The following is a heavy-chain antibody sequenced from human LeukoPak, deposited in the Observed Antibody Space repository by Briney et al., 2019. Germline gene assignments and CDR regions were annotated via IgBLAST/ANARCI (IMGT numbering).Heavy chain of an antibody. V-gene: IGHV4-34*01. J-gene: IGHJ4*02. CDR2: INHSGST. CDR1: GGSFSGYY. Sequence: SETLSLTCAVYGGSFSGYYWSWIRQPPGKGLEWIGEINHSGSTNYNPSLKSRVTISVDTSKNQFSLKLSSVTAADTAVYYCAAAPYYFDYWGQGTLVTVSS. CDR3: AAAPYYFDY. D-gene: IGHD2-15*01.